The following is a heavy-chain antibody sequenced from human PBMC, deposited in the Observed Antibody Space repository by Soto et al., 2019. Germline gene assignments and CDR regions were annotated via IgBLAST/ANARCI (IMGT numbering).Heavy chain of an antibody. CDR2: ISACNGNT. Sequence: QVQLVQSGAEVKKPGASVKVSCKASGYTFTSYGIRWVRQAPGQGLEWMGWISACNGNTNYAQKLQGRVTKTTDTSTSTAYMELRSLRSDDTAVYYCARDRYCSGGSCYHFDYWGQGTLVTVSS. J-gene: IGHJ4*02. V-gene: IGHV1-18*01. CDR1: GYTFTSYG. D-gene: IGHD2-15*01. CDR3: ARDRYCSGGSCYHFDY.